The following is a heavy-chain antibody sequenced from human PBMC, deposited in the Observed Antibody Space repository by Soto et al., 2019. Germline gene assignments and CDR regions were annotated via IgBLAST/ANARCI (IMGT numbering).Heavy chain of an antibody. V-gene: IGHV4-30-2*01. CDR3: ARALGYCISTSCGGMDV. Sequence: QLQLQESGSGLVKPSQTLSLTCAVSGGSISIGGYSWSWVRQPPGKGLAWIGYIYHSGGTYYNPPLKSRVTISVARSKNQFSLKLSSVTAADTAVYYCARALGYCISTSCGGMDVWGQGTTVTVSS. CDR2: IYHSGGT. D-gene: IGHD2-2*01. J-gene: IGHJ6*02. CDR1: GGSISIGGYS.